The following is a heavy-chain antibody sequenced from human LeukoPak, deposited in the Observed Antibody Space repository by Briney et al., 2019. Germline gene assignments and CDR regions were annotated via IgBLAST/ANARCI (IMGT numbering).Heavy chain of an antibody. D-gene: IGHD3-9*01. V-gene: IGHV3-33*06. J-gene: IGHJ4*02. CDR3: AKGAHTENYDILTEGFDY. CDR1: GFTFSSYG. CDR2: IWYDGSNK. Sequence: PGRSLRLSCVASGFTFSSYGMHWVRQAPGKGLEWVAVIWYDGSNKYYADSVKGRFTISRDNSKNTLYMQMKSLRAEDTAVYYCAKGAHTENYDILTEGFDYWGRGTLATVSS.